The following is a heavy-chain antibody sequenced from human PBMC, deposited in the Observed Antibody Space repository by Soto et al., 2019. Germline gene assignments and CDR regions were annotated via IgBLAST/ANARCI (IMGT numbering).Heavy chain of an antibody. D-gene: IGHD3-10*01. J-gene: IGHJ4*02. CDR1: GGTFSSYA. Sequence: SVKVSCKASGGTFSSYAISWVRQAPGQGLEWMGGIIPIFGTANYAQKFQGRVTITADESTSTAYMELSSLRSEDTAVYYCARDGRSQFGVPLDYWGQGTLVTVSS. CDR3: ARDGRSQFGVPLDY. CDR2: IIPIFGTA. V-gene: IGHV1-69*13.